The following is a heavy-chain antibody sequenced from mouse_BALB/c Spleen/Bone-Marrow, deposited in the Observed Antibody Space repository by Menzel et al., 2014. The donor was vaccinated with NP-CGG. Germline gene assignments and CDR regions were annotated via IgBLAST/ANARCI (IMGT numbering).Heavy chain of an antibody. J-gene: IGHJ3*01. CDR3: TTGLPSAY. Sequence: LQQSGSELVRPGASVKQSCKASGYTFTSYWMHWVRQRPGQGLEWIGNIYPGSGSTNYDEKFKSKATLTVDTSSSTAYMQLSSLTSEDSAVYYCTTGLPSAYWGQGTLVTVSA. D-gene: IGHD2-4*01. CDR1: GYTFTSYW. V-gene: IGHV1S22*01. CDR2: IYPGSGST.